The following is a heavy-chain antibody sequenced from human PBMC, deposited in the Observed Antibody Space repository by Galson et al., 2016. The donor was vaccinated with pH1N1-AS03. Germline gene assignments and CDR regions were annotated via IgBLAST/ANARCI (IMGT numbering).Heavy chain of an antibody. CDR1: GFTFRNFF. Sequence: SLRLSCAASGFTFRNFFMHCVRQVPRKGLVWVSRVHPDGTNTESADFVRGRFTLSIDNAKTTLHLRMNSRRAEDTAIYYCASGCDGDPPGFDYWGQGTLVSVSS. J-gene: IGHJ4*02. V-gene: IGHV3-74*01. CDR3: ASGCDGDPPGFDY. CDR2: VHPDGTNT. D-gene: IGHD5-12*01.